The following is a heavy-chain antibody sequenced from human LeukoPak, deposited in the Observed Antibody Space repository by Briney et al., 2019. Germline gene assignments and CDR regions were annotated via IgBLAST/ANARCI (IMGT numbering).Heavy chain of an antibody. J-gene: IGHJ6*02. Sequence: SETLSLTCTVSGGSISSYYWSWIRQPPGKGLEWIGYIYYSGSTNYNPSLKSRVTISVDTSKNQFSLKLSSVTAADTAVYYCARLRGSSSWYEPYYYYGMDVLGQGTTVTVSS. CDR3: ARLRGSSSWYEPYYYYGMDV. CDR2: IYYSGST. V-gene: IGHV4-59*08. D-gene: IGHD6-13*01. CDR1: GGSISSYY.